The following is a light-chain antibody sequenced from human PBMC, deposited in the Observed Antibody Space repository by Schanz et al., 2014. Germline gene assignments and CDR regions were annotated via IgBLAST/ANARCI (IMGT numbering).Light chain of an antibody. Sequence: QSVLTQPPSVSGAPGQRVTISCTGSSSNIGAGYDVHWYQQLPGTAPKLLIYGNSNRPSGVPDRFSGSTSDTSASLAITGLQAEDEADYYCQSYDSSLGGSGVFGGGTKVTVL. CDR2: GNS. CDR1: SSNIGAGYD. V-gene: IGLV1-40*01. J-gene: IGLJ3*02. CDR3: QSYDSSLGGSGV.